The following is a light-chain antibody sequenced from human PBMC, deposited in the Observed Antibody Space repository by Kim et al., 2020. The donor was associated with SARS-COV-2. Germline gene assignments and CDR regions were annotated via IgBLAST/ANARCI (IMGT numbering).Light chain of an antibody. V-gene: IGKV3-15*01. Sequence: VFPGESATLSCRACQSVSSRLAWYQQRPGQPPRLLIYGASVRATGIPGRVSGSGSGTEFTLTITSLQSEDFALYHCQEYSNWPMYTFGQGTKLEI. CDR2: GAS. CDR3: QEYSNWPMYT. CDR1: QSVSSR. J-gene: IGKJ2*01.